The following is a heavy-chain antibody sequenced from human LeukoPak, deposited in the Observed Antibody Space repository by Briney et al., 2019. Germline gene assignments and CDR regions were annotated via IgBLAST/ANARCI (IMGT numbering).Heavy chain of an antibody. CDR3: ARDPPVVGVIAAVYFDY. CDR2: IIPIFGTA. D-gene: IGHD6-13*01. Sequence: SVKVSCKASGGTFSSYAISWVRQAPGQGLEWMGRIIPIFGTANYAQKFQGRVTITTDESTSTAYMELSSLRSEDTAVYYCARDPPVVGVIAAVYFDYWGQGTLVTVSS. J-gene: IGHJ4*02. CDR1: GGTFSSYA. V-gene: IGHV1-69*05.